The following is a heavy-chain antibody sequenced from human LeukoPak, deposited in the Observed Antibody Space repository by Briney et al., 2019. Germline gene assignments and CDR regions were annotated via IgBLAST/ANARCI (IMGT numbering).Heavy chain of an antibody. V-gene: IGHV1-46*01. CDR2: INPSGGST. CDR3: ARGSGGRGPSGAFDI. D-gene: IGHD2-15*01. J-gene: IGHJ3*02. CDR1: GYTFTSYG. Sequence: ASVEVSCKASGYTFTSYGISWVRQAPGQGLEWMGIINPSGGSTSYAQKFQGRVTMTRDTSTSTVYMELSSLRSEDTAVYYCARGSGGRGPSGAFDIWGQGTMVTVSS.